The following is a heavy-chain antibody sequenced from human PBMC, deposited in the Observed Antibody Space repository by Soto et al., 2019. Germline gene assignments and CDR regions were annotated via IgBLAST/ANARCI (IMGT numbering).Heavy chain of an antibody. J-gene: IGHJ6*02. CDR1: GFIFSNFG. D-gene: IGHD6-19*01. CDR2: IWYDGSNE. Sequence: PGGSLRLSCAASGFIFSNFGMHWVRQAPGKGLEWVAVIWYDGSNEYYADSVKGRFTISKDNSKNTLYLQMNSLRAEDTAVYYCARDDIPGIAVATFGMDVWGQGTTGTVSS. V-gene: IGHV3-33*01. CDR3: ARDDIPGIAVATFGMDV.